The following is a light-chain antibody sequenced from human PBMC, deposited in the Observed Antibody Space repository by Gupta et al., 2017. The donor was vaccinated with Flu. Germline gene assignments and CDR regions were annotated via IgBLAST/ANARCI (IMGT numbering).Light chain of an antibody. CDR3: QQRSNWPPYT. J-gene: IGKJ2*01. Sequence: EIVLTQSPSTLSLSPGERATLSCRASQSVRSYLAWYQQKPGQAPRLLIYDASNRATGIPARFSGSGSETDFPLTIRSREPEDFAGYYCQQRSNWPPYTFGQRTKLEIK. CDR2: DAS. V-gene: IGKV3-11*01. CDR1: QSVRSY.